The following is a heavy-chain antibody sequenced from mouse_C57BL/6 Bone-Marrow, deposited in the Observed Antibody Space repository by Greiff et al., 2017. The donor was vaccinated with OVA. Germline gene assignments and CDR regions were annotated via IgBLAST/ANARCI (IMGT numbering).Heavy chain of an antibody. V-gene: IGHV1-64*01. Sequence: QVQLQQPGAELVKPGASVKLSCKASGYTFTSYWMHWVKQRPGQGLEWIGMIHPNSGSTNYNEKFKSKATLTVDKSSSTAYMQLSSLTSEDSAVYYCARSGLSNPSSWFAYWGQGTLVTVSA. CDR1: GYTFTSYW. CDR2: IHPNSGST. J-gene: IGHJ3*01. CDR3: ARSGLSNPSSWFAY. D-gene: IGHD3-2*02.